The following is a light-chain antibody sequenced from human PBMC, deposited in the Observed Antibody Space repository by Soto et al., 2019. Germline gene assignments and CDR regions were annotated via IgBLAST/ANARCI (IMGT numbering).Light chain of an antibody. V-gene: IGLV2-14*02. J-gene: IGLJ1*01. CDR3: ISYTGSDTSYV. Sequence: QSALTQPASVSGSPGQSITISCTGTSSDVGSHNFVSWYQQRPGKAPKLMIFEVTKRPSGVSSRFSASKSGNTASLTISGLQAEDEADYYCISYTGSDTSYVFGTGTKVTVL. CDR1: SSDVGSHNF. CDR2: EVT.